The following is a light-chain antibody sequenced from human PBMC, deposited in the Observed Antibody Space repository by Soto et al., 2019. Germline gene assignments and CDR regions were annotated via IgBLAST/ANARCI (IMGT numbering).Light chain of an antibody. CDR1: PSVSSN. J-gene: IGKJ1*01. V-gene: IGKV3-15*01. CDR2: GAS. CDR3: QQYNKWPRT. Sequence: EIVLAQSPATLSVSPGERATLSCRASPSVSSNLAWYQQKPGQATRLLIYGASTRATGIPARFSGSGSGTEFTITMSSLQSEDFAVYYCQQYNKWPRTFGQGTKV.